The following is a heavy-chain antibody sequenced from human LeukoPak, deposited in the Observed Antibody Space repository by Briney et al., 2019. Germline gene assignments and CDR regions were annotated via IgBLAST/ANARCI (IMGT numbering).Heavy chain of an antibody. Sequence: SETLSLTCAVYGGSFSGYYWSWIRQPPGKGLEWIGEINHSGSTNCNPSLKSRVTISVDTSKNQFSLKLSSVTAADTAVYYCARRSLYYYGSGSYPRLDYYYYMDVWGKGTTVTISS. CDR1: GGSFSGYY. CDR2: INHSGST. D-gene: IGHD3-10*01. V-gene: IGHV4-34*01. J-gene: IGHJ6*03. CDR3: ARRSLYYYGSGSYPRLDYYYYMDV.